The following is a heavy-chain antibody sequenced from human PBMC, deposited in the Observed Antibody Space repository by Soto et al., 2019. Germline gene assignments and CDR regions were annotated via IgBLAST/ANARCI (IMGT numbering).Heavy chain of an antibody. CDR2: MNPNSGNT. V-gene: IGHV1-8*01. CDR1: GYTFTSYD. Sequence: ASVKVSCKASGYTFTSYDINWVRQATEQGLEWMGWMNPNSGNTGYAQKFQGRVTMTRNTSISTAYMELSSLRSEDTAVYYCARVAGAAALLYYYYYYMDVWGKGTTVTVSS. CDR3: ARVAGAAALLYYYYYYMDV. D-gene: IGHD6-13*01. J-gene: IGHJ6*03.